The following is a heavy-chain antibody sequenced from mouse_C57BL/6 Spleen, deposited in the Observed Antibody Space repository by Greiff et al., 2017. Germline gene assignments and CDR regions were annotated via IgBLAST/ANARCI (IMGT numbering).Heavy chain of an antibody. Sequence: VQLQQSGAELARPGASVKLSCKASGYTFTSYGISWVKQRTGQGLEWIGEIYPRSGNTYYNEKFKGKATLTVDKSSSTAYMELRSLTSEDSAVYFCARKESNYGDWFAYWGQGTLVTVSA. D-gene: IGHD2-5*01. CDR2: IYPRSGNT. CDR1: GYTFTSYG. V-gene: IGHV1-81*01. CDR3: ARKESNYGDWFAY. J-gene: IGHJ3*01.